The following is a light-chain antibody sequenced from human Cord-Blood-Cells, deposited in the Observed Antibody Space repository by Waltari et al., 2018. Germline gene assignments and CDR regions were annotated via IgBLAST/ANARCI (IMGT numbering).Light chain of an antibody. Sequence: AIRMTQSPSSFSASTGDRVTITCRASQGISSYLAWYQQKPGKAPKRLIYAASTLQSGVPSRFSVSGSGTDFTLTISCLQSEDFATYYCQQYYSYPRTFGQGTKVEIK. V-gene: IGKV1-8*01. J-gene: IGKJ1*01. CDR3: QQYYSYPRT. CDR2: AAS. CDR1: QGISSY.